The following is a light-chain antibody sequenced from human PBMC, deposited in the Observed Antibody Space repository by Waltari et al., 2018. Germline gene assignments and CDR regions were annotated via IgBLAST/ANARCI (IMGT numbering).Light chain of an antibody. J-gene: IGKJ5*01. Sequence: AIRITQSPSSLSASTGDRVTITCRASQGISSYLAWYQQKPGKAPKLLIYAASTLQSGVPSRFSGSGSGTDFTLTISCLQSEDFATYYFQQYYSYPLTFGQGTRLEIK. V-gene: IGKV1-8*01. CDR3: QQYYSYPLT. CDR2: AAS. CDR1: QGISSY.